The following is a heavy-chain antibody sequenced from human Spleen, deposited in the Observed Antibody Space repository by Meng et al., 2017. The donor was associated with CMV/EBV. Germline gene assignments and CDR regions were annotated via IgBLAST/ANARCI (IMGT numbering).Heavy chain of an antibody. CDR3: ASGPFKN. CDR1: GFTVSSDY. V-gene: IGHV3-53*01. Sequence: GSLSLSCAASGFTVSSDYMAWVRQAPGKGLEWVSGIYGDGRTYYADFVKGRFTISRDDSKNTVFLQMDSLRAEDSAVYSCASGPFKNWGQGTLVTVSS. J-gene: IGHJ4*02. CDR2: IYGDGRT.